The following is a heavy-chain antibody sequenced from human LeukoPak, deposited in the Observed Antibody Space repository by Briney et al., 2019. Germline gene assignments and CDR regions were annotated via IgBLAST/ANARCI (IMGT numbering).Heavy chain of an antibody. V-gene: IGHV3-7*01. CDR2: IKRDGSEK. CDR1: GFTFSSSW. CDR3: ARTPADWYFDL. Sequence: GGSLRLSCAASGFTFSSSWMTWVRQAPGRGLEWVANIKRDGSEKYYVDSVKGRFTISRDNAKNSLDLQLNSLRVEDTAVYYCARTPADWYFDLWGRGTLVTVSS. J-gene: IGHJ2*01.